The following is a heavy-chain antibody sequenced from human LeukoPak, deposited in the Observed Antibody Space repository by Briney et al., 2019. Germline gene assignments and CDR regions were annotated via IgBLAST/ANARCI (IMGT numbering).Heavy chain of an antibody. CDR2: MNPNSGNT. Sequence: ASVKVSCKASGYTFTSYDINWVRQATGQGLEWMGWMNPNSGNTGYAQKFQGRVTMTRNTSISTAYMELSSLRSEDMAVYYCARHPSTIAAAGNDYWGQGTLVTVSS. CDR1: GYTFTSYD. V-gene: IGHV1-8*01. J-gene: IGHJ4*02. D-gene: IGHD6-13*01. CDR3: ARHPSTIAAAGNDY.